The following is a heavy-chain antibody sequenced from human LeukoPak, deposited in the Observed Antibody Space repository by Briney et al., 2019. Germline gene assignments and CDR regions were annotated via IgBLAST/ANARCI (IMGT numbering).Heavy chain of an antibody. Sequence: GGSLRLSCAASGFTFSSYAMSWVRQAPGKGLEWVSAISGSGGSTYYADSVKGRFTISRDNSKNTLYLQINSLRAEDTALYYCAKDLGIAAAEWFDPWGQGTLVTVSS. CDR3: AKDLGIAAAEWFDP. CDR2: ISGSGGST. D-gene: IGHD6-13*01. CDR1: GFTFSSYA. V-gene: IGHV3-23*01. J-gene: IGHJ5*02.